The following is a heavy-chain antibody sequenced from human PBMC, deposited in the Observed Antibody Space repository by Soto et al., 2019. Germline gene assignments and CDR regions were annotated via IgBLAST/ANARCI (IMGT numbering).Heavy chain of an antibody. V-gene: IGHV4-59*01. CDR1: GGSISSYY. D-gene: IGHD1-20*01. CDR2: IYYSGST. Sequence: SETLSLTCTVAGGSISSYYWSWIRQPPGKGLEWIGYIYYSGSTNYNPSLKSRVTISVDTSKNQFSLKLSSVTAADTAVYYCARAWYNWNGDDNWFDPWGQGTLVTVPQ. J-gene: IGHJ5*02. CDR3: ARAWYNWNGDDNWFDP.